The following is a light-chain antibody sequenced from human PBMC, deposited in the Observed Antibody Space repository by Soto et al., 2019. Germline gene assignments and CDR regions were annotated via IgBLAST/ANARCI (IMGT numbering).Light chain of an antibody. CDR1: SSDVGGYNY. CDR2: EVS. V-gene: IGLV2-14*01. CDR3: SSYTSSSTVV. J-gene: IGLJ1*01. Sequence: QSVLTQPASVPGSPGQSITISCTGTSSDVGGYNYVSWYQQHPGKAPRLMIYEVSNRPSGVSNRFSGSKSGNSASLTISGLQAEDEADYYCSSYTSSSTVVFGTGTKVTVL.